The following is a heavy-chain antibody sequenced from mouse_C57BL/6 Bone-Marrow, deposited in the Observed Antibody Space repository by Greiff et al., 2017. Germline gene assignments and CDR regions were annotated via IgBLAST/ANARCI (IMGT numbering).Heavy chain of an antibody. CDR2: IHPSDSDT. CDR1: GYTFTSYW. D-gene: IGHD2-4*01. V-gene: IGHV1-74*01. Sequence: VQLKQPGAELVKPGASVKVSCKASGYTFTSYWMHWVKQRPGQGLEWIGRIHPSDSDTNYNQKFKGKATLTVDKSSSTASMQLSSLTSEDSAVYYCAIVGYDYGPGAYWGQGTLVTVSA. CDR3: AIVGYDYGPGAY. J-gene: IGHJ3*01.